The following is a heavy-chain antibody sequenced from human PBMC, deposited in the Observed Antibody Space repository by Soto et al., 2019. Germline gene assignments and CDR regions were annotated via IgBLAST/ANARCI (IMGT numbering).Heavy chain of an antibody. CDR3: AKAAGSTWGTEHFQH. Sequence: EVQLWESGGGLVQPGGSLRLSCAASGFTFSSYAMTWVRQAPGKGLEWVSLITGGGDTYYADSVKGRFTISRDNSKNTLYMQMNSLRVEDTAIYYCAKAAGSTWGTEHFQHWGQGTLVTVSS. J-gene: IGHJ1*01. D-gene: IGHD6-13*01. CDR1: GFTFSSYA. V-gene: IGHV3-23*01. CDR2: ITGGGDT.